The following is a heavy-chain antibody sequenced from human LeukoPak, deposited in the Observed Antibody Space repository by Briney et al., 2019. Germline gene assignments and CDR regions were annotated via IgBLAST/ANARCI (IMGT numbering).Heavy chain of an antibody. CDR1: GFTVSSNY. CDR2: IYRGCST. D-gene: IGHD2-8*01. J-gene: IGHJ5*02. CDR3: SGGGMLLSWFDP. V-gene: IGHV3-53*01. Sequence: PGGSLRLSCAASGFTVSSNYMRWVRQAPGKGLEWVSVIYRGCSTYYADSVKGRFTISRDNSKNTLYLQMNRLRAWATAVYYLSGGGMLLSWFDPWGQGTLATVSS.